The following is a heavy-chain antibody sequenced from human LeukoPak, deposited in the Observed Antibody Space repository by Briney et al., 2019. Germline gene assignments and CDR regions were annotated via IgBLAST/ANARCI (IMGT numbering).Heavy chain of an antibody. J-gene: IGHJ4*02. CDR3: ARNTYYYDSSGWPFDY. D-gene: IGHD3-22*01. CDR1: GFTVSSNY. V-gene: IGHV3-53*01. CDR2: IYSGGST. Sequence: SGGSLRLSCAASGFTVSSNYMSWVRQAPGKGLEWVSVIYSGGSTYYADSVKGRSTISSDNSKNTLYLQMNSLRAEDTAVYYCARNTYYYDSSGWPFDYWGQGTLVTVSS.